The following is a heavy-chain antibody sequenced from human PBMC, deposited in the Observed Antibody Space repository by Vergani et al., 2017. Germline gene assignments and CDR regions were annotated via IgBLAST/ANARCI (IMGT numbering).Heavy chain of an antibody. Sequence: VEAGGGLVQPGGSLRLSCTASGFTFQDFAFHWVRQVSGRGLEWVSGIDRNYGVKNGNSFEGRFSISRDNAKKAVFLQMNNLRHEDTALYFCVKDNYYDADGPFDLWGRGTLVTVSS. V-gene: IGHV3-9*01. J-gene: IGHJ2*01. CDR2: IDRNYGVK. D-gene: IGHD3-3*01. CDR1: GFTFQDFA. CDR3: VKDNYYDADGPFDL.